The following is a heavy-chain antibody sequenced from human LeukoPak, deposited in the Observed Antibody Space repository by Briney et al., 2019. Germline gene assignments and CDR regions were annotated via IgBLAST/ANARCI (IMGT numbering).Heavy chain of an antibody. J-gene: IGHJ5*02. CDR2: ISSSGKSI. V-gene: IGHV3-48*02. Sequence: PGGSLRLSCAASGFTFSSYNMNWVRQAPGKGLEWASYISSSGKSIYYAESVQGRFTISRDNAQNSLYLQMNSLRDEDTAVYYCARDLRGGQSAWGQGTLVTVSS. D-gene: IGHD3-10*01. CDR1: GFTFSSYN. CDR3: ARDLRGGQSA.